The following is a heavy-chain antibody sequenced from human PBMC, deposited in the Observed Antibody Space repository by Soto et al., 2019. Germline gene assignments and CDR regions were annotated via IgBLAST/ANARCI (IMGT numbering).Heavy chain of an antibody. J-gene: IGHJ6*02. Sequence: EVQLVESGGALVQPGGSLRLSCAASGFTFSDYWMHWVRQAPGKGLVWVSRINRDASTTGYADSVKGRFTLSRDNAKNTVYLQTNSLRAEDTAVYYCARGIKDHYAMDVWGQGTTVTVSS. V-gene: IGHV3-74*01. D-gene: IGHD2-15*01. CDR3: ARGIKDHYAMDV. CDR2: INRDASTT. CDR1: GFTFSDYW.